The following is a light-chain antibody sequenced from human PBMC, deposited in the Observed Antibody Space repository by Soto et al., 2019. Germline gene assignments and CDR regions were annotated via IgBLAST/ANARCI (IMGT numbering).Light chain of an antibody. CDR3: QQRRNWPLT. J-gene: IGKJ5*01. Sequence: EIVLTQSPATLSLSPGERATLSCRASQSVSSYFAWYQQKPGQAPRLLIYDASNRATGIPARFSGSGSGTDFTLTISSLEPEDFAVYYCQQRRNWPLTFGQGTRLEIK. CDR1: QSVSSY. CDR2: DAS. V-gene: IGKV3-11*01.